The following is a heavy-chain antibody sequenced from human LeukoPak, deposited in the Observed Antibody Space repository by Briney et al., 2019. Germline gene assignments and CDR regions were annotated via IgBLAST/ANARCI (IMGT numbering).Heavy chain of an antibody. Sequence: SETLSLTCTVSGGSISSYYWSWIRQPRGMGLEWIGYIYYSGSTNYNPSLKSRVTISVDTSKNQFSLKLSSVTAADTAVYYCARVGDILTGYDDAFDIWGQGTMVTVSS. CDR1: GGSISSYY. CDR2: IYYSGST. D-gene: IGHD3-9*01. J-gene: IGHJ3*02. V-gene: IGHV4-59*01. CDR3: ARVGDILTGYDDAFDI.